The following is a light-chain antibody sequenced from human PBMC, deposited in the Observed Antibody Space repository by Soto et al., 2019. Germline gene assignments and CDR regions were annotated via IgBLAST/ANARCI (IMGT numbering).Light chain of an antibody. CDR3: CSYAGSSTFYV. V-gene: IGLV2-23*02. J-gene: IGLJ1*01. Sequence: QSVLTQPASVSGSPGQSITISCTGTSSEVGSYNLVSWYQQHPGKAPKLMIYEVSKRPSGVSNRFSGSKSGNMASLTISGLQAEDEADYYCCSYAGSSTFYVFGTGTKVTVL. CDR2: EVS. CDR1: SSEVGSYNL.